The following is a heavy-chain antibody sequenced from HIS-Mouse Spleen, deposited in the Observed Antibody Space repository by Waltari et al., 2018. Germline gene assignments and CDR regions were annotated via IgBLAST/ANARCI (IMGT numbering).Heavy chain of an antibody. CDR2: IYYSGGT. V-gene: IGHV4-39*07. J-gene: IGHJ2*01. D-gene: IGHD6-13*01. Sequence: QLQLQESGPGLVKPSETLSLTCTVSGGSISSSSYYWGWIRQPPGKGLEWIGSIYYSGGTYYNPAAKRRVTISVDTSKNQFSRKLSSVTAADTAVYYCAREIPYSSSWYDWYFDLWGRGTLVTVSS. CDR3: AREIPYSSSWYDWYFDL. CDR1: GGSISSSSYY.